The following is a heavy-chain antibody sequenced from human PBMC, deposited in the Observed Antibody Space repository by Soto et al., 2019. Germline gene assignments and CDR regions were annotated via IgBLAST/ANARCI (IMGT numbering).Heavy chain of an antibody. CDR2: IYYTGNT. Sequence: LSLTCSVSGGSIVDYYWSWIRQPPRKGLEWIGFIYYTGNTRYNPSLGSRVTISLDTSKNQFSLKLTSATAADTAFYYCARDVNRWELRGFFDPWGRGALVTVSS. J-gene: IGHJ5*02. CDR1: GGSIVDYY. D-gene: IGHD1-7*01. CDR3: ARDVNRWELRGFFDP. V-gene: IGHV4-59*01.